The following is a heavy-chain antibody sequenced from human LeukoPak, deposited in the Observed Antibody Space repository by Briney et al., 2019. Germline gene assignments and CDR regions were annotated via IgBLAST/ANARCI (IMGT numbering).Heavy chain of an antibody. CDR2: IYPGDSDT. V-gene: IGHV5-51*01. Sequence: GESLKISCKGSGYSFTTHWIGWVRQMPGKGLEWMGIIYPGDSDTRYSPSFQGQVTISADKSISTAYLQWSSLKASDTAMYYCAREATVVTPGAFDIWGQGTMVTVSS. CDR1: GYSFTTHW. D-gene: IGHD4-23*01. CDR3: AREATVVTPGAFDI. J-gene: IGHJ3*02.